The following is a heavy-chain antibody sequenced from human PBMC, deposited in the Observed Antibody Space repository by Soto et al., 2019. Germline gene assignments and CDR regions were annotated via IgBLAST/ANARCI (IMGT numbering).Heavy chain of an antibody. V-gene: IGHV1-8*01. CDR1: GYTFTRYD. Sequence: GASVKVSCKASGYTFTRYDINWVRQATGQGLEWMGWMNPNSGNTGYAQKFQGRVTMTRNTSISTAYMELSSLRSEDTAVYYCAGSDTAMDDDAFDIWGQGTMVTVSS. CDR2: MNPNSGNT. D-gene: IGHD5-18*01. J-gene: IGHJ3*02. CDR3: AGSDTAMDDDAFDI.